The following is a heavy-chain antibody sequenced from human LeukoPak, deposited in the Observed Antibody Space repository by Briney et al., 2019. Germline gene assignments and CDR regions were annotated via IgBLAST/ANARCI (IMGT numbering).Heavy chain of an antibody. Sequence: GGSLRLSCAASGFTVSSNYMSWVRQAPGKGLEWVSVIYSGGSTYYADSVKGRFTISRDNSKNTLYLQMNSLRAEDTAVYYCAKWTNYDFWSGPGFDYWGQGTLVTVSS. V-gene: IGHV3-53*05. CDR3: AKWTNYDFWSGPGFDY. J-gene: IGHJ4*02. D-gene: IGHD3-3*01. CDR2: IYSGGST. CDR1: GFTVSSNY.